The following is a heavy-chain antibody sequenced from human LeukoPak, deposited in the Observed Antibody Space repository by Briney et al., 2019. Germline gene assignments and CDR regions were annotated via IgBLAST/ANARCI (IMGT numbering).Heavy chain of an antibody. V-gene: IGHV3-53*01. CDR1: GFTVSSNY. Sequence: GGSLRLSCAASGFTVSSNYMSWVRQAPGKGLEWVSVIYSGGSTYYADSVKGRFTISRDNSKNTLYLQMNSLRAEDTAVYYCAKDLIAARHFDYWGQGTLVTVSS. CDR3: AKDLIAARHFDY. J-gene: IGHJ4*02. CDR2: IYSGGST. D-gene: IGHD6-6*01.